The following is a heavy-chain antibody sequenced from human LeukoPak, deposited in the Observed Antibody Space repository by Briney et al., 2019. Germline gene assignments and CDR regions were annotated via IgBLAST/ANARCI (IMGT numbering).Heavy chain of an antibody. J-gene: IGHJ5*02. CDR2: INHSGST. Sequence: SETLSLTCAVYGGSFSGYYWSWIRQPPGKGLEWIGEINHSGSTNYNPSLKSRVTISVDTSKNQFSLKLSSVTAADTAVYYCARVWKRFGERRNWFDPWGQGTLVTVSS. CDR3: ARVWKRFGERRNWFDP. D-gene: IGHD3-10*01. V-gene: IGHV4-34*01. CDR1: GGSFSGYY.